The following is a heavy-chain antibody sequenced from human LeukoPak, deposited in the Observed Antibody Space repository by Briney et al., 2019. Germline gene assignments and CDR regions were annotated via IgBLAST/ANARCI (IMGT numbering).Heavy chain of an antibody. CDR1: GFTFSSYA. V-gene: IGHV3-23*01. D-gene: IGHD3-10*01. J-gene: IGHJ4*02. CDR3: AKTLGSGSCDY. CDR2: ISVTGGGT. Sequence: GGSLRLSCAASGFTFSSYAMSWVRQAPGKGLEWVSAISVTGGGTYYADSVKGRFTISRDNSKNTLYLHMNSLRAEDTAVYYCAKTLGSGSCDYWGQGTLVTVSS.